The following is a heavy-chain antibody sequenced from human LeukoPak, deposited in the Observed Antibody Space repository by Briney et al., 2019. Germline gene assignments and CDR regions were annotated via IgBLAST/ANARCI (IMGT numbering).Heavy chain of an antibody. J-gene: IGHJ4*02. Sequence: SQTLSLTCTVSGVSISSGDYYWSWIRQPPGKGLEWIGYIYYSGSTYYNPSLKSRVTISVDTSKNQFSLKLSSVTAADTAVYYCARDTSAGERDYWGQGTLVTASS. V-gene: IGHV4-30-4*01. CDR3: ARDTSAGERDY. CDR1: GVSISSGDYY. CDR2: IYYSGST. D-gene: IGHD3-16*01.